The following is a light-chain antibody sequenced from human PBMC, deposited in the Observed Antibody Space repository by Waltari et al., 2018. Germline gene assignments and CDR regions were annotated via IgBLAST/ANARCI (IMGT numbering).Light chain of an antibody. CDR3: CSYAGHNIWV. CDR1: SSDVGFYNI. J-gene: IGLJ3*02. V-gene: IGLV2-23*02. CDR2: EVM. Sequence: QSALTQPACVSGSPGQSITISCTGTSSDVGFYNIVSWYQPHPGKAPELVVYEVMSRPSGVANRYSGSTSRSAASLTICGLQSGDESNFTCCSYAGHNIWVFGGGTKLTVL.